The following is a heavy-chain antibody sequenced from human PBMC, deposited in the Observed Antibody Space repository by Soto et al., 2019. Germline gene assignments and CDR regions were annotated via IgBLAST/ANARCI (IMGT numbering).Heavy chain of an antibody. V-gene: IGHV3-23*01. CDR2: ISGSGDFT. CDR1: GFNFRNYA. J-gene: IGHJ4*02. Sequence: GSLRLSCSASGFNFRNYAMTWVRQAPGKGLEWVSAISGSGDFTYYADFAKGRLTISRDNSKNMVFLHMNSLRVEDSALYYCAKVSAGTRYDFWSGLDYWGEGIQVTVSS. D-gene: IGHD3-3*01. CDR3: AKVSAGTRYDFWSGLDY.